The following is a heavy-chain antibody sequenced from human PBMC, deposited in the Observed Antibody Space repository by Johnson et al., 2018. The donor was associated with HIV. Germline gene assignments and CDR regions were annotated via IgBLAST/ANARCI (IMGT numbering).Heavy chain of an antibody. J-gene: IGHJ3*02. CDR1: GFTFSSYD. D-gene: IGHD6-13*01. V-gene: IGHV3-13*01. CDR3: AREFVGGSSSTVSAFDI. CDR2: IGPAGDT. Sequence: EVQLVESGGGLVQPGGSLRLSCAASGFTFSSYDMHWVRQATGKGLEWVSAIGPAGDTYYPGSVKGRFTISRENAKNSSYLQMNSLRAGDTAVYYCAREFVGGSSSTVSAFDIWGQGTMVTVSS.